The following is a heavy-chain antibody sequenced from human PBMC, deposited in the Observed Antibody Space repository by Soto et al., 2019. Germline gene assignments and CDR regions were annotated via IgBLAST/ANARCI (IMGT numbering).Heavy chain of an antibody. CDR2: INAGNGNT. Sequence: ASVKVSCKASGYTFTSYAMHWVRQAPGQRLEWMGWINAGNGNTKYSQKFQGRVTITRDTSASTAYMELSSLRSEDTAVYYCARVRGTSPGVLTALGYWGQGTLVTVSS. J-gene: IGHJ4*02. V-gene: IGHV1-3*01. CDR3: ARVRGTSPGVLTALGY. D-gene: IGHD2-15*01. CDR1: GYTFTSYA.